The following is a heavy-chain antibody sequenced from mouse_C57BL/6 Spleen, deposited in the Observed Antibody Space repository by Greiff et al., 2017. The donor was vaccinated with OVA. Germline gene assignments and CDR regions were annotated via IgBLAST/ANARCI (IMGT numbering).Heavy chain of an antibody. V-gene: IGHV2-2*01. J-gene: IGHJ1*03. CDR1: GFSLTSYG. Sequence: VQLQESGPGLVQPSQSLSITCTVSGFSLTSYGVHWVRQSPGKGLEWLGVIWSGGSTDYNAAFISRMSISKDKSKSQVFFKMSSRQADDTSIYYCARKANYSNSWYFDVWGTGTTVTVSS. CDR2: IWSGGST. D-gene: IGHD2-5*01. CDR3: ARKANYSNSWYFDV.